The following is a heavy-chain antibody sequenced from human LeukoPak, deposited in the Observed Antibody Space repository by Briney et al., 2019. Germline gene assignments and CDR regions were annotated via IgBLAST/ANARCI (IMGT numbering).Heavy chain of an antibody. V-gene: IGHV3-23*01. Sequence: GGSLRLSCAASGFTFSSYAMSWVRQAPGKGLEWVSAISGSGGSTYYADSVKGRFTISRDNSKNTLYLQMNSLRAEDTAVYYCAKDLDYGSGSYSKGDYWGQGTLVTVSS. CDR1: GFTFSSYA. CDR2: ISGSGGST. J-gene: IGHJ4*02. CDR3: AKDLDYGSGSYSKGDY. D-gene: IGHD3-10*01.